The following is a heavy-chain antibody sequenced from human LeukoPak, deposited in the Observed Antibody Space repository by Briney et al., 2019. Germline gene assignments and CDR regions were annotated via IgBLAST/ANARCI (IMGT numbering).Heavy chain of an antibody. Sequence: SETLSLTCAVYGGSFSGYYWSRIRQPPGKGLEWIGEINHSGSTNYNPSLKSRVTISVDTSKNQFSLKLSSVTAADTAVYYCARHRSGWLQSSFDYWGQGTLVTVSS. V-gene: IGHV4-34*01. CDR3: ARHRSGWLQSSFDY. J-gene: IGHJ4*02. CDR1: GGSFSGYY. D-gene: IGHD5-24*01. CDR2: INHSGST.